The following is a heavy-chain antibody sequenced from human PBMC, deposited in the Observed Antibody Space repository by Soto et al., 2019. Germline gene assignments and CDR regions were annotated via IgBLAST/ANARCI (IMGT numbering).Heavy chain of an antibody. CDR1: GYTFTSYD. CDR2: MNPNSGNT. J-gene: IGHJ4*02. CDR3: ARAGRPTDFWSGYYAPKVPFDY. Sequence: ASVKVSCKASGYTFTSYDINWVRQATGQGLEWMGWMNPNSGNTGYAQKFQGRVTMTTDTSTSTAYMELRSLRSDDTAVYYCARAGRPTDFWSGYYAPKVPFDYWGQGTLVTVSS. D-gene: IGHD3-3*01. V-gene: IGHV1-8*01.